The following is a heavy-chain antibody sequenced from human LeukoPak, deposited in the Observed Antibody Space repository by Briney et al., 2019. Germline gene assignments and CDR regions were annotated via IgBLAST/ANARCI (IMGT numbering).Heavy chain of an antibody. V-gene: IGHV3-30-3*01. Sequence: PGGSLRLSCAASGFTLSSYAMHWVRRAPGKGLEWVALISYDGGNKYYADSVKGRFTISRDNSKNTLYLQMDSLRAEDTAVYYCARDYCSSTSCYYYSWGQGTLVTVSS. CDR3: ARDYCSSTSCYYYS. D-gene: IGHD2-2*01. J-gene: IGHJ4*02. CDR1: GFTLSSYA. CDR2: ISYDGGNK.